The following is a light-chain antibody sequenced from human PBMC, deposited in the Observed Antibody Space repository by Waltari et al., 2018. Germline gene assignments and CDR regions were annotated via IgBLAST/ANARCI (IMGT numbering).Light chain of an antibody. Sequence: DIVLTQSPDSLALSLGERATISCRSSQSVLSSTNSNNYFAWYQQRPGQPPKLLFYWASTRLYGGPDRFEGSGAGTDYTLTISSLQAEDLAVYYCQQYYTTPCTFGQGTRLEIK. CDR3: QQYYTTPCT. CDR1: QSVLSSTNSNNY. CDR2: WAS. V-gene: IGKV4-1*01. J-gene: IGKJ2*02.